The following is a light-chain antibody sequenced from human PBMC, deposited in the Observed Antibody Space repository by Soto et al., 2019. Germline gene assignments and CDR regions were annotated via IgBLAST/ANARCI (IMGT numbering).Light chain of an antibody. CDR2: LGS. J-gene: IGKJ1*01. V-gene: IGKV2-28*01. CDR3: MQALQTPPT. CDR1: QSLLHSNGYNY. Sequence: DIVMTQSPLSLPVTPREPASISCRSSQSLLHSNGYNYLDWYLQKPGQSPQLLIYLGSNRASGVPDRFSGSGSGTDFTLKISRVEAEDVGVYYCMQALQTPPTFGQGTKVEIK.